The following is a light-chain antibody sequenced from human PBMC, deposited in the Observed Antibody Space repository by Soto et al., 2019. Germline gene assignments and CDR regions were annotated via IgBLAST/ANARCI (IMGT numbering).Light chain of an antibody. CDR2: ENN. CDR3: QSYDSSTVV. V-gene: IGLV6-57*04. J-gene: IGLJ2*01. Sequence: NFMLTQPHSVSESQGKTVTISCTRSSGSIASNDVQWYQQRPGSAPTTVIYENNQRPSGVPDRFSGSTDGSSNSASLTISGLQTEDEADYYYQSYDSSTVVFGGGTKLTVL. CDR1: SGSIASND.